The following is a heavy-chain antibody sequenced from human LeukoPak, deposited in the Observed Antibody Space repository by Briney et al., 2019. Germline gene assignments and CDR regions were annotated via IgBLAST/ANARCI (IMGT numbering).Heavy chain of an antibody. Sequence: SETLSLTCTVSGGSISSSSYHWGWIRQPPGKGLEWIGSIYYSGNTYYNPSLKSRVTIPVDTSKNQFSLKLSSVTAADTAVYYCARHRSEDCSSISCYARALDYWGQGTLVTVSS. D-gene: IGHD2-2*01. J-gene: IGHJ4*02. V-gene: IGHV4-39*01. CDR3: ARHRSEDCSSISCYARALDY. CDR2: IYYSGNT. CDR1: GGSISSSSYH.